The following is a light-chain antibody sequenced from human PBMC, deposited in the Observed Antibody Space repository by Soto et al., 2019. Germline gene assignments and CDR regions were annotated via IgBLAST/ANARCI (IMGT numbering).Light chain of an antibody. CDR1: SSDVGGYNY. CDR3: SSYTSGTPF. J-gene: IGLJ1*01. Sequence: QSALTQPASVSGSPGQSITISCTGTSSDVGGYNYVSWYQQHPGKAPKLMIYDVSNRPSGVSNRFSGSKSGNTASLTISGPQAGDEVVYYCSSYTSGTPFLGTGTKATAL. CDR2: DVS. V-gene: IGLV2-14*01.